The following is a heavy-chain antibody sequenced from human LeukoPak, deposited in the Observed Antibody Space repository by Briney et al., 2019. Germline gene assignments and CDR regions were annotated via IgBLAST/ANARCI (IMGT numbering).Heavy chain of an antibody. CDR3: ARYYYDSSGYYRYYYYMDV. D-gene: IGHD3-22*01. Sequence: SETLSLTCTVSGGSISSYYRSWIRNPPGKGLERIGYIYYSGSTNYNPSLKSRVTIAVDASKNQFSRKLSSVTAADTAVYYCARYYYDSSGYYRYYYYMDVWGKGTTVTVSS. J-gene: IGHJ6*03. CDR2: IYYSGST. CDR1: GGSISSYY. V-gene: IGHV4-59*08.